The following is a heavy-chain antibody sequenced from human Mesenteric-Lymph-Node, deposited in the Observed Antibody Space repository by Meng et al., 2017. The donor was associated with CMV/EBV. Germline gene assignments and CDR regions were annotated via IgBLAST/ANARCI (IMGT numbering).Heavy chain of an antibody. CDR2: ISWNSGSI. J-gene: IGHJ4*02. Sequence: SLKISCAASGFAVTGNYMSWVRQAPGKGLEWVSGISWNSGSIGYADSVKGRFTISRDNAKNSLSLQMNSLRAEDTALYYCAKASSLYSSSSAGFCDYWGQGTLVTVSS. V-gene: IGHV3-9*01. D-gene: IGHD6-6*01. CDR1: GFAVTGNY. CDR3: AKASSLYSSSSAGFCDY.